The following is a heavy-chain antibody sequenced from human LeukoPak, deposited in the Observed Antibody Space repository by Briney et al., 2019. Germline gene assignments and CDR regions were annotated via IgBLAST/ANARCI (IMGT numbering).Heavy chain of an antibody. Sequence: ASVKVSCKASGYTFTGYYMHWVRQAPGQGLEWMGRINPNSGGTNYAQNFQGRVTMTRDTSISTAYMELSRLRSDDTAVYYCAREEQYYDILTGYYSYYYYYMDVWGKGTTVTVSS. CDR1: GYTFTGYY. V-gene: IGHV1-2*06. CDR3: AREEQYYDILTGYYSYYYYYMDV. D-gene: IGHD3-9*01. J-gene: IGHJ6*03. CDR2: INPNSGGT.